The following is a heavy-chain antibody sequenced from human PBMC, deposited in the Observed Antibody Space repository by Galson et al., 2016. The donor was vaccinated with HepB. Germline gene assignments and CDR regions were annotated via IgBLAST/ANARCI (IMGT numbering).Heavy chain of an antibody. CDR2: IYSGGST. D-gene: IGHD6-13*01. J-gene: IGHJ1*01. CDR1: GFTVSNNY. V-gene: IGHV3-53*01. CDR3: AIWYVRYFRH. Sequence: SLRLSCAASGFTVSNNYMSWVRQAPGKGLEWVSIIYSGGSTYYADSVKGRFTISRDNSKNTLYLQMNSLRVEDTAVYFCAIWYVRYFRHWGQGTLVTVSS.